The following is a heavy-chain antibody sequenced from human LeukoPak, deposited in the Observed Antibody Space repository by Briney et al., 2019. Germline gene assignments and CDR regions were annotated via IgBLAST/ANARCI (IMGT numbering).Heavy chain of an antibody. CDR2: ISGSGGST. CDR1: GFTFSSYG. Sequence: GGSLRLSCAASGFTFSSYGMSWVRQAPGKGLEWVSAISGSGGSTYYADSVKGRFTISRDNSKNTMYLQVNSLRAEDTAVHYCTREGMGTTFSAWFDPWGQGTLVTVSS. V-gene: IGHV3-23*01. CDR3: TREGMGTTFSAWFDP. D-gene: IGHD1-7*01. J-gene: IGHJ5*02.